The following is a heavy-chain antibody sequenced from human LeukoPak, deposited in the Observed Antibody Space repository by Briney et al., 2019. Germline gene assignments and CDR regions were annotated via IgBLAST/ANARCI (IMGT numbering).Heavy chain of an antibody. CDR3: AKVRTGGYGADV. CDR2: ISGRGDST. J-gene: IGHJ6*02. V-gene: IGHV3-23*01. CDR1: GFTFSSYA. D-gene: IGHD2-8*02. Sequence: GGSPRLSCAASGFTFSSYAMSWVRQAPGKGLEWVSGISGRGDSTYDADSVKGRFTISRDNSKNTLYLQMNSLRAEDTAVYYCAKVRTGGYGADVWGQGTTVTVSS.